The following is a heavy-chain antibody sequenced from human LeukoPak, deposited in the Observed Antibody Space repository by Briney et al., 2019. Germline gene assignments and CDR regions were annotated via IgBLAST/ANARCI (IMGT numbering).Heavy chain of an antibody. CDR2: INHSGDT. CDR1: GASFSDYY. CDR3: ARVPKIASRPCGQ. D-gene: IGHD6-6*01. J-gene: IGHJ4*02. Sequence: SETLSLTCAVYGASFSDYYWTWIRQSPGKGPEWIGEINHSGDTNYNPSLKSRVTIIVDTPKKQFSLKLSTVTAADTAVYYCARVPKIASRPCGQWGQGTLVTVSS. V-gene: IGHV4-34*01.